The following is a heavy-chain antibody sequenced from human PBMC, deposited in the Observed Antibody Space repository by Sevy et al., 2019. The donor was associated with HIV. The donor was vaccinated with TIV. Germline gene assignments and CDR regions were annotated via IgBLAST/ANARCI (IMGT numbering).Heavy chain of an antibody. D-gene: IGHD3-9*01. CDR2: ISGSGGST. J-gene: IGHJ3*02. CDR3: AKAPIVGLRYFDWYENDAFDI. CDR1: GFTFSSYA. V-gene: IGHV3-23*01. Sequence: GGSLRLSCAASGFTFSSYAMSWVRQAPGKGLEWVSAISGSGGSTYYADSVKGRFTISRDNSKNTLYLQMNSLRAEDTAVYYCAKAPIVGLRYFDWYENDAFDIWGQGTMVTVSS.